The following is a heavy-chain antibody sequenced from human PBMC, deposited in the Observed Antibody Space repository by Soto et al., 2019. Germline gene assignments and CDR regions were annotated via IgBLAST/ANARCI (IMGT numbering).Heavy chain of an antibody. J-gene: IGHJ6*02. D-gene: IGHD2-2*01. CDR1: GFTFRSYE. V-gene: IGHV3-13*01. CDR2: IGTAGDT. CDR3: ARGLSAARYYYYGMDV. Sequence: PGGSLRLSCAASGFTFRSYEMHGVRQATSKGLEWVSAIGTAGDTYYPGSVKGRFTISRENAKNSLYLHMSSLRAGDTAVYYCARGLSAARYYYYGMDVWGQGTTVTVSS.